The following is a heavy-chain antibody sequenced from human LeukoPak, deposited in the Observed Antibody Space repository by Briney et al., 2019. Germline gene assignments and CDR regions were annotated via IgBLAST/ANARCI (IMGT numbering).Heavy chain of an antibody. J-gene: IGHJ4*02. CDR3: ARDNAQRVVVHPDCGDY. CDR1: GFTFSSYA. D-gene: IGHD3-22*01. CDR2: ISYDGSNK. Sequence: PGRSLRLSCAASGFTFSSYAMHWVRQAPGKGLEWVAVISYDGSNKYYADSVKGRFTISRDNSKNTLYLQMNSPRAEDTAVYYCARDNAQRVVVHPDCGDYWGQGTLVTVSS. V-gene: IGHV3-30-3*01.